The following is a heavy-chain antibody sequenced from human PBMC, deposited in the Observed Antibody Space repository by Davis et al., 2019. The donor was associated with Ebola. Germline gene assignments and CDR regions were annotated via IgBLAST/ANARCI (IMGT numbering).Heavy chain of an antibody. CDR1: GFTFSSYA. J-gene: IGHJ4*02. D-gene: IGHD3-10*01. Sequence: PGGSLRLSCAASGFTFSSYAMSWVRRAPGKGLEWVSGISGSGDSTYNADSVKGRFTISRDNSKNTLYLQMNSLRAEDTAVYYCARDLGDYWGQGTLVTVSS. CDR3: ARDLGDY. CDR2: ISGSGDST. V-gene: IGHV3-23*01.